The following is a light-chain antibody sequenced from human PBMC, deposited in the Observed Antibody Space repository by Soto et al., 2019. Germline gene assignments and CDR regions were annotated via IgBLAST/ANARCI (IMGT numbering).Light chain of an antibody. CDR1: SSDVGGYPF. CDR2: DVN. CDR3: SSHAGSDDPIV. Sequence: QSVLTQPPSASGSPGQSVTISCTGTSSDVGGYPFVSWYQQHPGKAPKVLIYDVNKRPSGVPDRFSGSKSGNTASLTVSGLQAEDEADYYYSSHAGSDDPIVFGTGTKVTVL. V-gene: IGLV2-8*01. J-gene: IGLJ1*01.